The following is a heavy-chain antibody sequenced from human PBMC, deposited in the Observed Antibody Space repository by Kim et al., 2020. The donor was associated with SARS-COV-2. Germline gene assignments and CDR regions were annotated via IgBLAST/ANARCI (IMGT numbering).Heavy chain of an antibody. V-gene: IGHV1-2*06. CDR1: GYTFTGYY. D-gene: IGHD3-10*01. CDR2: INPFNGDT. CDR3: ARDRDMVRGLSTKFNWFDP. J-gene: IGHJ5*02. Sequence: ASVKVSCKASGYTFTGYYLHWVRQAPGQGLEWMGRINPFNGDTIYAQKFQGRVTMARDTSISTAYMDLNRLTSDDTAVYYCARDRDMVRGLSTKFNWFDPWGQGTLVTVSS.